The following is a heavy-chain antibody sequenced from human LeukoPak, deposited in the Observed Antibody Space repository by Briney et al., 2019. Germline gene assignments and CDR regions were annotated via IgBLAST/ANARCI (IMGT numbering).Heavy chain of an antibody. J-gene: IGHJ6*02. D-gene: IGHD1/OR15-1a*01. Sequence: SETLSLTCAVSGGSISRNWWSWVRQPPGKGLEWIGEIFHSGSTNYNPTLKSRVTISVDTSKNQFSLKLSSVTVADTAVYYCARLNTYGMDVWGQGTTVTVSS. V-gene: IGHV4-4*02. CDR3: ARLNTYGMDV. CDR1: GGSISRNW. CDR2: IFHSGST.